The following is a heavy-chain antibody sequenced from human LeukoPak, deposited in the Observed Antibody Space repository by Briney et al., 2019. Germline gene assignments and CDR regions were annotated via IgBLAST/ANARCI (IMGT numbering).Heavy chain of an antibody. CDR3: AREGRVSGYDFDC. Sequence: GGSLRLSCAASGFTFSSYWVHWVRQAPGKGLVWVSRINSDGSSITYADSVRGRFTISRDNAKNTLYLQMNSLRVEDTAVYYCAREGRVSGYDFDCWGQGTLVTVSS. V-gene: IGHV3-74*03. J-gene: IGHJ4*02. CDR1: GFTFSSYW. CDR2: INSDGSSI. D-gene: IGHD5-12*01.